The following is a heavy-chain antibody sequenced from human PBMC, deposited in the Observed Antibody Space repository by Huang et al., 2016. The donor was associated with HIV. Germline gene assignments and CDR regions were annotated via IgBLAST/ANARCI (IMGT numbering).Heavy chain of an antibody. CDR3: ARRQGSGYYFYFDY. J-gene: IGHJ4*02. Sequence: QLQLQESGPGLVKPSDTLSLNCTISGGSIKSRNYYWGWVRQAPGKGLEWIGDIYYSGSPYYNPSLRSRVSLSVDTSKNQVTLKVNAVIAADTAVYYCARRQGSGYYFYFDYWGRGIPVIVSA. CDR1: GGSIKSRNYY. D-gene: IGHD3-22*01. CDR2: IYYSGSP. V-gene: IGHV4-39*01.